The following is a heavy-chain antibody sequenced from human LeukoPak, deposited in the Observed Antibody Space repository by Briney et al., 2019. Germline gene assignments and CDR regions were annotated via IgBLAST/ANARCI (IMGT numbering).Heavy chain of an antibody. Sequence: SQTLSLTCTVSGGSISSGGYYWSWIRQHPGQGLEWIGYIYYSGSTYYNPSLKSRVTISVDTSKNQFSLKLSSVTAADTAVYYCARVHYYGSGKTGLCDYWGQGTLVTVSS. CDR1: GGSISSGGYY. CDR3: ARVHYYGSGKTGLCDY. D-gene: IGHD3-10*01. CDR2: IYYSGST. J-gene: IGHJ4*02. V-gene: IGHV4-31*03.